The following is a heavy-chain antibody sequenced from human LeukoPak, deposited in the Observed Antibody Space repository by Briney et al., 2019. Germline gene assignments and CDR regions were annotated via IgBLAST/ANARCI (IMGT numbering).Heavy chain of an antibody. CDR1: GYTFTGYY. CDR3: ARFAGDSSGWYGNWFDP. V-gene: IGHV7-4-1*02. J-gene: IGHJ5*02. D-gene: IGHD6-19*01. Sequence: ASVKVSCKASGYTFTGYYMHWVRQAPGQGLEWMGWINTNTGNPTYAQGFTGRFVFSLDTSVSTAYLQISSLKAEDTAVYYCARFAGDSSGWYGNWFDPWGQGTLVTVSS. CDR2: INTNTGNP.